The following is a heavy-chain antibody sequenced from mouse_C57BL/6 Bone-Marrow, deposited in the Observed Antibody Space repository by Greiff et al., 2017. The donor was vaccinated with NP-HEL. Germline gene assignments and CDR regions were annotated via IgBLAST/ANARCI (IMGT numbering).Heavy chain of an antibody. CDR3: ARVVTTVAYYAMDY. CDR2: IYPGGGYT. Sequence: QVHVKQSGAELVRPGTSVKMSCKASGYTFTNYWIGWAKQRPGHGLEWIGDIYPGGGYTNYNEKFKGKATLTADKSSSTAYMQFSSLTSEDSAIYYCARVVTTVAYYAMDYWGQGTSVTVSS. V-gene: IGHV1-63*01. CDR1: GYTFTNYW. J-gene: IGHJ4*01. D-gene: IGHD2-2*01.